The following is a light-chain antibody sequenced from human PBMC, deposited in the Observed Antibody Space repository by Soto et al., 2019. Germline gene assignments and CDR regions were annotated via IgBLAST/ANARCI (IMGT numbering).Light chain of an antibody. CDR1: QTISSH. CDR2: AAS. J-gene: IGKJ5*01. Sequence: DIQMTQSPSSLSASVGDRVIITCRASQTISSHLNWYQQKPGKAPSLLVYAASSLQSGVPSRFTGSGSGTDFTLTISSLQTEDFATYFCQQSYTTPITFGQGTRLEIK. CDR3: QQSYTTPIT. V-gene: IGKV1-39*01.